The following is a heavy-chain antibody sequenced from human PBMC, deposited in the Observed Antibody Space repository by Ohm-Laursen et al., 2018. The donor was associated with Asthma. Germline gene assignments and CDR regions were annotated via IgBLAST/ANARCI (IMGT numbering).Heavy chain of an antibody. D-gene: IGHD3-16*01. CDR2: IYPDGGEK. V-gene: IGHV3-7*05. Sequence: SLRLSCAASGLPFSNFWMSWVRQAPGKGLEWVANIYPDGGEKYYVDSVDGRFTISRDNAKNSLYLQMNSLRAEDTAVYYCPTNLPYEAENYWGQGTLVTVSS. CDR3: PTNLPYEAENY. J-gene: IGHJ4*02. CDR1: GLPFSNFW.